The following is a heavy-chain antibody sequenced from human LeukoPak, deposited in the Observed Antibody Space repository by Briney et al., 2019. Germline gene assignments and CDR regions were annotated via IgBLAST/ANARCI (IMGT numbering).Heavy chain of an antibody. CDR2: IYTSGST. J-gene: IGHJ6*03. D-gene: IGHD6-13*01. CDR1: GGSISSGSYY. CDR3: ARVSGIAAAGTGWEYYYYYMDV. V-gene: IGHV4-61*02. Sequence: SETLSLTCTVSGGSISSGSYYWSWIRQPAGKGLEWIGRIYTSGSTNYNPSLKSRVTISVDTSKNQFSLKLSSVTAADTAVYYCARVSGIAAAGTGWEYYYYYMDVWGKGTTVTISS.